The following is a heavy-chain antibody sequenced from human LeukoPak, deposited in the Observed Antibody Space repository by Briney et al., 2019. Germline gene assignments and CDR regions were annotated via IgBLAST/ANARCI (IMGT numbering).Heavy chain of an antibody. J-gene: IGHJ2*01. CDR3: ARGHKSFDL. V-gene: IGHV3-72*01. CDR1: GFTFSDHY. Sequence: GGSLRLSCVVSGFTFSDHYMDWVRQAPGKGLEWVGRSRNKDHSYSTEYAASVKGRLTISRDDSKNSLYLQMNNLQTEDTAVYFCARGHKSFDLWGRGTLVTVSS. CDR2: SRNKDHSYST.